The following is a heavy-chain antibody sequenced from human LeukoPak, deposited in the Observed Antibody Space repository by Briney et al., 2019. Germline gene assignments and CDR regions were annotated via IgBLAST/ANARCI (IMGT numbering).Heavy chain of an antibody. CDR1: GGSFSGYY. Sequence: PSETLSLTCAVYGGSFSGYYWSWIRQPPGKGLEWIGEINHSGSTNYNPSLKSRVTISVDTSKNQFSLKLSSVTAADTAVYYCARAPIIAVAGGWFDPWGQGTLVTVSS. D-gene: IGHD6-19*01. CDR3: ARAPIIAVAGGWFDP. J-gene: IGHJ5*02. CDR2: INHSGST. V-gene: IGHV4-34*01.